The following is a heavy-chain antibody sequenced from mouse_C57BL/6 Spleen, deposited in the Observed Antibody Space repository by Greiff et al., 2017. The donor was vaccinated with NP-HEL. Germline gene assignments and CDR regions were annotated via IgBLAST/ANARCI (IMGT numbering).Heavy chain of an antibody. J-gene: IGHJ3*01. D-gene: IGHD1-1*01. CDR3: ARGYSSYTRGFAY. Sequence: EVQLQQSGPVLVKPGASVKMSCKASGYTFTDYYMNWVKQSHGKSLEWIGVINPYNGGTSYNQKFKGKATLTVDKSSSTAYMELNSLTSEDSAVYYCARGYSSYTRGFAYWGQGTLVTVSA. CDR2: INPYNGGT. V-gene: IGHV1-19*01. CDR1: GYTFTDYY.